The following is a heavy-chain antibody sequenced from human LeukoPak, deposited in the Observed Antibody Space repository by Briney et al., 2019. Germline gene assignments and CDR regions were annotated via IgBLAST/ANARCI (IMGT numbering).Heavy chain of an antibody. CDR1: GYTFTVYY. CDR2: INTNSGGT. V-gene: IGHV1-2*06. Sequence: ASVKVSCKPSGYTFTVYYMHWVRHAPGQGREWMGRINTNSGGTNYAQKFEGRVIMTTDTSISTAYMELSRLRSDDTAVYYCAREPPPDSGAMFQHWGQGTLVTVSS. J-gene: IGHJ1*01. D-gene: IGHD2-2*01. CDR3: AREPPPDSGAMFQH.